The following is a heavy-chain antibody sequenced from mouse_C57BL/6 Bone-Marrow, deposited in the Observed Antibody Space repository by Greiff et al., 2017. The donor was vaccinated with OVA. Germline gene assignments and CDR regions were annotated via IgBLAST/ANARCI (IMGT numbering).Heavy chain of an antibody. J-gene: IGHJ3*01. CDR2: IYPYNGVS. D-gene: IGHD4-1*01. V-gene: IGHV1-31*01. CDR1: GYSSTGYY. Sequence: EAQLQQSGTALVKPGALVKISCKASGYSSTGYYMNWVKQSHGNILDWIVYIYPYNGVSSYHQKFKSKATLTVDKSSSTTYMEPRSLTSKDSAVYYCARTNWDSWFAYWGGGTVVAVSA. CDR3: ARTNWDSWFAY.